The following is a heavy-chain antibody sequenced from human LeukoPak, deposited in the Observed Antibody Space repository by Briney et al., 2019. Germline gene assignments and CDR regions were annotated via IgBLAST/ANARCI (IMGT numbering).Heavy chain of an antibody. J-gene: IGHJ4*02. CDR2: IKQDGSEK. CDR3: ARDASSSGSYYNVGY. CDR1: GFTFSSYG. Sequence: GGSLRLSCAASGFTFSSYGMHWVRQAPGKGLEWVANIKQDGSEKYYVDSVKGRFTISRDNAKNSLYLQMNSLRAEDTAVYYCARDASSSGSYYNVGYWGQGTLVTVSS. D-gene: IGHD3-10*01. V-gene: IGHV3-7*01.